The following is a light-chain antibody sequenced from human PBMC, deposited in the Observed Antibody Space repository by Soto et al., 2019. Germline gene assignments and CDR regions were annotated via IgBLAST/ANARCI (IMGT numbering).Light chain of an antibody. CDR1: QSVSSK. V-gene: IGKV3-15*01. CDR3: QQYNTWPPIT. J-gene: IGKJ5*01. CDR2: GAS. Sequence: EIVMTQSPATLSVSPGERATLSCRASQSVSSKLAWYQQKPGQAPRFLIYGASTRATGIPARFSGSGSGTEFTLTISSLQSEDFAVYYCQQYNTWPPITFGQGTRLET.